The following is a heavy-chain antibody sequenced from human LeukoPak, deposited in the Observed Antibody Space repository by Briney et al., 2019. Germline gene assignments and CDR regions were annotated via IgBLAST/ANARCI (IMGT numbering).Heavy chain of an antibody. CDR2: TYYRSKWYN. J-gene: IGHJ5*02. D-gene: IGHD6-6*01. Sequence: SQTLSLTCAISGDSVSSNSAAWNWIRQSPSRGLEWLVRTYYRSKWYNDYAVSVTSRITINPDTSKNQFSLQLNSVTPEYTAVYYCAREGGIAARWWFDPWGQGTLVTVSS. CDR3: AREGGIAARWWFDP. V-gene: IGHV6-1*01. CDR1: GDSVSSNSAA.